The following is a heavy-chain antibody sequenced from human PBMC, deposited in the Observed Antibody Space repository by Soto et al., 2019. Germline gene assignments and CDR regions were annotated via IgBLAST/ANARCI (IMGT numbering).Heavy chain of an antibody. D-gene: IGHD3-16*01. J-gene: IGHJ6*03. CDR3: ARQARWGYYYMDV. CDR1: GGSISSYY. Sequence: SETLSLTCTVSGGSISSYYWSRIRQPPGKGLEWIGYIYYSGSTNYNPSLKSRVTISVDTSKNQFSLKLSSVTAADTAVYYCARQARWGYYYMDVWGKGTTVTVSS. V-gene: IGHV4-59*08. CDR2: IYYSGST.